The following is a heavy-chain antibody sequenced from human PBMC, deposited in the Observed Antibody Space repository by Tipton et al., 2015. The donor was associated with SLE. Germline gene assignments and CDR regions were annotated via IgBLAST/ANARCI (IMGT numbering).Heavy chain of an antibody. CDR1: EFAFSSYA. D-gene: IGHD1-1*01. CDR2: ISNNGHTK. J-gene: IGHJ3*02. V-gene: IGHV3-30-3*01. CDR3: ARDLDDAFDI. Sequence: SLRLSCAASEFAFSSYAMSWVRQAPGKGLEWVAFISNNGHTKYYADSVKGRFTISRDNSQNTLYLQMSSLRTEDTAVYYCARDLDDAFDIWGQGTMVTVSS.